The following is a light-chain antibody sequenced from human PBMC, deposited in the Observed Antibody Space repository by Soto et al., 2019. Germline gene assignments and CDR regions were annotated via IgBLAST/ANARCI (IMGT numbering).Light chain of an antibody. J-gene: IGLJ1*01. CDR2: EVT. CDR3: NSYTTLSNRV. Sequence: QSVLTQPSSLSVSPGQSITISCTGTSSDIGAYNYVSWYQQHPGKAPKLLIYEVTNRPSGVSDRFSGSKSGNTASLTISGLQAEDEANYYCNSYTTLSNRVFGTGTKVTV. CDR1: SSDIGAYNY. V-gene: IGLV2-14*01.